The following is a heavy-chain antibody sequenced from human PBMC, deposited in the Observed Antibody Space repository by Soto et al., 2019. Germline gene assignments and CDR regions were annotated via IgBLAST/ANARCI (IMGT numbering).Heavy chain of an antibody. CDR3: ARAGGRRNGYGGKIDAFDI. CDR2: INPNSGGT. Sequence: GASVKVSCKASGYTFTGYYMHWVRQAPGQGLEWMGWINPNSGGTNYAQKFQGWVTMTRDTSISTAYMELSRLRSDDTAVYYCARAGGRRNGYGGKIDAFDIWGQRTMVAVSS. D-gene: IGHD2-15*01. V-gene: IGHV1-2*04. CDR1: GYTFTGYY. J-gene: IGHJ3*02.